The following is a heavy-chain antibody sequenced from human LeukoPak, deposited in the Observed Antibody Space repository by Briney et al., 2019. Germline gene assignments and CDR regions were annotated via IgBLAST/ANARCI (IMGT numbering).Heavy chain of an antibody. Sequence: PSETLSLTCAVYGGSFSTYYWSWIRQSPGKGLEWIAEINHRGDTNYNPSVKSRVTISVDTSKNQFSLKVRSVTAADTAVYYCARAPTISETAYFDYGARGPLFPVSS. CDR1: GGSFSTYY. CDR2: INHRGDT. V-gene: IGHV4-34*01. J-gene: IGHJ4*02. D-gene: IGHD1-1*01. CDR3: ARAPTISETAYFDY.